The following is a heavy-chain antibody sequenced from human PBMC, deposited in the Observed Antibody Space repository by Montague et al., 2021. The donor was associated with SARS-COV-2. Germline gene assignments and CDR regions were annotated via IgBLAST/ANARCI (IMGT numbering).Heavy chain of an antibody. CDR2: VSDSGS. D-gene: IGHD3-9*01. CDR1: GGSNSRYY. CDR3: ARHRKDYDILTGYSTSFYYDMDV. J-gene: IGHJ6*02. Sequence: SETLSLTCTVSGGSNSRYYWSWIRQPPGKGLEWIGYVSDSGSDXXPSLXXXVSISVDTSKKLLSLSLSSVTAAGPAIYYCARHRKDYDILTGYSTSFYYDMDVWGQGTSVTVSS. V-gene: IGHV4-59*08.